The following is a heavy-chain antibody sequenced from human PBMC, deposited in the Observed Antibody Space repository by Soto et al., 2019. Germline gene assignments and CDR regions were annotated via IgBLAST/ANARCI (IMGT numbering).Heavy chain of an antibody. CDR3: ARVCGGVCHYGMDV. CDR2: IYYSGST. V-gene: IGHV4-31*03. J-gene: IGHJ6*02. D-gene: IGHD2-21*02. Sequence: QVQLQESGPGLVKPSQTLSLTCTVSGGSISSGGYYWSWIRQHPGKGLEWIGYIYYSGSTYYNPSLKSRVTISVDTSKNQFALKLSSVTAADTAVYYCARVCGGVCHYGMDVWGQGTTVTVSS. CDR1: GGSISSGGYY.